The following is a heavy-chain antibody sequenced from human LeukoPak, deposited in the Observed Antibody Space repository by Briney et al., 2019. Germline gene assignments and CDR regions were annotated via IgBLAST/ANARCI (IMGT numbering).Heavy chain of an antibody. J-gene: IGHJ4*02. V-gene: IGHV3-30-3*01. D-gene: IGHD6-13*01. CDR1: EFPFSSFA. CDR3: AREEDLWAAAGTIDY. CDR2: ISYDGSNK. Sequence: GGSLRLSCAASEFPFSSFALHWVRQAPGKGLEWVAVISYDGSNKDYADSVKGRFTISRDNSKNTLYLQMNSLRAEDTALYYCAREEDLWAAAGTIDYWGQGTLVTVSS.